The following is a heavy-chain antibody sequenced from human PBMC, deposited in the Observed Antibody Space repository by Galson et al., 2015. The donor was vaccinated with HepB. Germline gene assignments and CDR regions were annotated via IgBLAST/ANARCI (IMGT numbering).Heavy chain of an antibody. CDR2: IWYDGSNK. V-gene: IGHV3-33*01. J-gene: IGHJ4*02. CDR1: GFTFSSYG. D-gene: IGHD4-17*01. Sequence: SLRLSCAASGFTFSSYGMHWVRQAPGKGLEWVAVIWYDGSNKYYADFVKGRFTISRDNSKNTLYLQMNSLRAEDTAVYYCARDFNTVTTTVPYGYWGQGTLVTVSS. CDR3: ARDFNTVTTTVPYGY.